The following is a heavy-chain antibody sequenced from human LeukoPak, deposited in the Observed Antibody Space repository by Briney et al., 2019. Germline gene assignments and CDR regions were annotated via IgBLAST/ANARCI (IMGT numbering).Heavy chain of an antibody. V-gene: IGHV1-8*01. CDR2: MNPNSGNT. CDR3: ARDSPLYYDFWSGYYGRFDY. D-gene: IGHD3-3*01. J-gene: IGHJ4*02. Sequence: ASVTVSFKASGYTFTSYDINWVRQATGQGLEWMGWMNPNSGNTGYAQKFQGRVTITADKSTSTAYMELSSLRSEDTAVYYCARDSPLYYDFWSGYYGRFDYWGQGTLVTVSS. CDR1: GYTFTSYD.